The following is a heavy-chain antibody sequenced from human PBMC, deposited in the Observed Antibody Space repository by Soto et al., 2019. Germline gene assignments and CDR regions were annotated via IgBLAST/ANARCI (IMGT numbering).Heavy chain of an antibody. CDR1: GFNFITYS. V-gene: IGHV3-21*01. D-gene: IGHD5-12*01. J-gene: IGHJ4*02. CDR3: VRDGPYSGYDARGDY. Sequence: PGGSLRLSCAASGFNFITYSLNWVRQAPGKGLEWVASISSSAIYIDYADSVKGRFTISRDNANNSLYLQMNSLRAEDTATYYCVRDGPYSGYDARGDYWGQGTLVTVSS. CDR2: ISSSAIYI.